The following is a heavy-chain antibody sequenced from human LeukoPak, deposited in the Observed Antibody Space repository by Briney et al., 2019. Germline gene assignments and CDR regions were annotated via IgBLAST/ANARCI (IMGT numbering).Heavy chain of an antibody. CDR1: GGSISTSSYY. CDR2: IFYSGST. CDR3: ARDKGDYGDYYWFDP. Sequence: SETLSLTCTVSGGSISTSSYYWGWVRQPPGKGLEWIGNIFYSGSTYYSPSLKSRVTISVDTSKNQFSLKLSSVTAADTAVYYCARDKGDYGDYYWFDPWGQGTLVTVSS. D-gene: IGHD4-17*01. J-gene: IGHJ5*02. V-gene: IGHV4-39*07.